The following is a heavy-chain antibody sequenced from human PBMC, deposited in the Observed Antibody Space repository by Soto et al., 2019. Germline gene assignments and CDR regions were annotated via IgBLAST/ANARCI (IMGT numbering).Heavy chain of an antibody. CDR3: TAWFGEVFYTMDV. CDR1: GYTFTTYP. V-gene: IGHV1-3*01. CDR2: IDAGNGYT. Sequence: QVQLVQSGAEVKKPGASVRVSCKASGYTFTTYPIHWVRQAPGQGLEWMGWIDAGNGYTKSSQRFQGRLTITRDTSATTAYMELSSLRSEDTAVYYCTAWFGEVFYTMDVWGQGTTVTVSS. J-gene: IGHJ6*02. D-gene: IGHD3-10*01.